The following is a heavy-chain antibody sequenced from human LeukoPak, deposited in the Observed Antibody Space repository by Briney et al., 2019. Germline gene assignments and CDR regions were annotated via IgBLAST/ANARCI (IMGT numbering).Heavy chain of an antibody. CDR2: IYYSGST. CDR1: GGSISSSSYY. V-gene: IGHV4-39*07. D-gene: IGHD6-19*01. J-gene: IGHJ4*02. CDR3: AIARSSGWYIDY. Sequence: SETLSLTCTVSGGSISSSSYYWGWIRQPPGKGLEWIGSIYYSGSTYYNPSLKSRVTISVDTSKNQFSLKLSSVTAADTAVYYCAIARSSGWYIDYWGQGTLVTVSS.